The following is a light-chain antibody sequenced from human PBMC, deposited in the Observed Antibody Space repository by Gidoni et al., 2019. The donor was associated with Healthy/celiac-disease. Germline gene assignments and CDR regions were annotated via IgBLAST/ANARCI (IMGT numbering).Light chain of an antibody. V-gene: IGLV2-11*01. CDR2: DVS. Sequence: QSALTQPRSVSGSPVQSVTISCTGTSSDVGGYNYVSWYQQHPGKAPKRMIYDVSKRPSGVPDCFSGSKSGNTASLTISGLQAEDEADYYCCSYAGSYTYVFGTGTKVTVL. CDR3: CSYAGSYTYV. CDR1: SSDVGGYNY. J-gene: IGLJ1*01.